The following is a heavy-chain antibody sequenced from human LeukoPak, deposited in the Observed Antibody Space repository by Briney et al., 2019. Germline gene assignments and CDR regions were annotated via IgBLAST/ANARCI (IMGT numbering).Heavy chain of an antibody. CDR1: GFTFSDAW. V-gene: IGHV3-15*07. Sequence: PGGSLRLSCAASGFTFSDAWVNWVRQAPGKGLEWVGRIKRKTEGGATDYAGPVKGRFTISRDDTKNTLFLHVNSLKTEDTAVYYCTTGNFGPYWGQGTLVTVSS. D-gene: IGHD3-10*01. CDR3: TTGNFGPY. J-gene: IGHJ4*02. CDR2: IKRKTEGGAT.